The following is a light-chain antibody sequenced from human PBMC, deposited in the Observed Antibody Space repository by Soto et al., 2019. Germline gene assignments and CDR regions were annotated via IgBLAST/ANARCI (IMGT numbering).Light chain of an antibody. J-gene: IGKJ2*01. V-gene: IGKV3-11*01. CDR1: QSVSSY. CDR3: QQRSNWPRT. CDR2: DAS. Sequence: EIVLTQSPATLSLSPGERATLSCRASQSVSSYLAWYQQKPGQAPRLLIYDASNRATGIPARFSGSGSGTDFTLTISSLEPEDFAVYYCQQRSNWPRTFVQGTKLESK.